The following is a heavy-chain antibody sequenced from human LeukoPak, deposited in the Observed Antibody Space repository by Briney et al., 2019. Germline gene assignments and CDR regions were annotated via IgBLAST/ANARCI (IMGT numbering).Heavy chain of an antibody. CDR3: ARAHYYDSSGYYDTLEYYYYGMDV. Sequence: PSETLSLTCAVYGGSFSGYYSSWIRQPPGKGLEWIGEINHSGSTNYNPSLKSRVTISVDTSKNQFSLKLSSVTAADTAVYYCARAHYYDSSGYYDTLEYYYYGMDVWGQGTTVTVSS. V-gene: IGHV4-34*01. CDR2: INHSGST. D-gene: IGHD3-22*01. CDR1: GGSFSGYY. J-gene: IGHJ6*02.